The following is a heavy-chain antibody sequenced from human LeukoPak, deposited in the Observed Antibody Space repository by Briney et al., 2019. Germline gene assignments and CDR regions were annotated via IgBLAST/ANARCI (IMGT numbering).Heavy chain of an antibody. V-gene: IGHV3-23*01. Sequence: PGGSLRLSCAASGFTFSDYYMSWIRQAPGKGLEWVSAISGSGGSTYYADSVKGRFTISRDNSKNTLYLQMNSLRAEDTAVYYCAKDRTRSIAAAGTYYWGQGTLVTVSS. CDR1: GFTFSDYY. J-gene: IGHJ4*02. CDR3: AKDRTRSIAAAGTYY. D-gene: IGHD6-13*01. CDR2: ISGSGGST.